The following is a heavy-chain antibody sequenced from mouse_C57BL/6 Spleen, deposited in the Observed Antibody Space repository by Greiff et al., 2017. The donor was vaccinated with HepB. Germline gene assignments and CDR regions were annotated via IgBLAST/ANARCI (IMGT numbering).Heavy chain of an antibody. V-gene: IGHV1-20*01. CDR3: ARRGKIYDGVDY. J-gene: IGHJ2*01. CDR1: GYSFTGYF. D-gene: IGHD2-3*01. CDR2: INPYNGDT. Sequence: EVQLQQSGPELVKPGDSVKISCKASGYSFTGYFMNWVMQSHGKSLEWIGRINPYNGDTFYNQKFKGKATLTVDKSSSTAHMELRSLTSEDSAVYYCARRGKIYDGVDYWGQGTTLTVSS.